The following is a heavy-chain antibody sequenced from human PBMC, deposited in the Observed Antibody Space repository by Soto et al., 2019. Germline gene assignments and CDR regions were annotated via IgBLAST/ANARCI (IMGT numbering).Heavy chain of an antibody. CDR2: IKSQGGGGTA. Sequence: PGGSLRLSCAASGFTFCNYAMSWVRQAPGKGLEWVGLIKSQGGGGTAHYAAPVKGRFTISRDDSRNTVYLQMNSLKPEDTALYYCIWQQDFYYGRAVWGQGTTVTVSS. V-gene: IGHV3-15*06. D-gene: IGHD6-13*01. CDR1: GFTFCNYA. J-gene: IGHJ6*02. CDR3: IWQQDFYYGRAV.